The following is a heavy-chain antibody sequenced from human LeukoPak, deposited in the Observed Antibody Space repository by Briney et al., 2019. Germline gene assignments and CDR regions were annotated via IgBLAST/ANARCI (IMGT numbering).Heavy chain of an antibody. Sequence: PSETLSLTCTVFGGSISTYYWTWIRQPPGKGLEWIGYNHYTGSTNHNPSLKSRVTISVDTSKNQFSLKVSSVTAADTAVYYCARKPAAGFFDYWGQGTLVTVSS. CDR3: ARKPAAGFFDY. CDR1: GGSISTYY. J-gene: IGHJ4*02. D-gene: IGHD6-13*01. V-gene: IGHV4-59*01. CDR2: NHYTGST.